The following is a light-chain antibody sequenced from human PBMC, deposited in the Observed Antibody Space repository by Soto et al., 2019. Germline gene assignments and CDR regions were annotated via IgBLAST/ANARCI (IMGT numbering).Light chain of an antibody. J-gene: IGKJ2*02. V-gene: IGKV1-39*01. Sequence: DIQMAQSPSSLSASLGDRVTITCRASEHIRHYLNWYQQKPGKAPTLLIYAASTLQSGVPSRFSGSGSGADFTLTISSLQPEDFASYYCQQTYTMPCTFGQGTKLEIK. CDR3: QQTYTMPCT. CDR1: EHIRHY. CDR2: AAS.